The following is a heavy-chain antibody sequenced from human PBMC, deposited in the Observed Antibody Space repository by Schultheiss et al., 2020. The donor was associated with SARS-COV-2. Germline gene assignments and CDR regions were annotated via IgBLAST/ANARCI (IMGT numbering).Heavy chain of an antibody. J-gene: IGHJ4*02. D-gene: IGHD6-13*01. CDR3: ARAPRGSWYSFDS. Sequence: GESLKISCAASGFTVSSNYMSWVRQAPGKGLEWVSAISGSGGTTYYADSVKGRFTISRDNSKNTVYLQMNSLRAEDTAVYYCARAPRGSWYSFDSWGQGTLVTVSS. V-gene: IGHV3-23*01. CDR1: GFTVSSNY. CDR2: ISGSGGTT.